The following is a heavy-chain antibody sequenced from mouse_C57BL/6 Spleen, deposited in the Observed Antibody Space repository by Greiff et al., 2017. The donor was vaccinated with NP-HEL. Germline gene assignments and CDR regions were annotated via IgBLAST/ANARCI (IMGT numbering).Heavy chain of an antibody. CDR2: INPGSGGT. J-gene: IGHJ4*01. CDR3: ARSFYDYDVNYAMDY. D-gene: IGHD2-4*01. CDR1: GYAFTNYL. Sequence: VQLQQSGAELVRPGTSVKVSCKASGYAFTNYLIEWVKQRPGQGLEWIGVINPGSGGTNYNEKFKGKATLTADKSSSTAYMQLSSLTSEDSAVYFCARSFYDYDVNYAMDYWGQGTSVTVSS. V-gene: IGHV1-54*01.